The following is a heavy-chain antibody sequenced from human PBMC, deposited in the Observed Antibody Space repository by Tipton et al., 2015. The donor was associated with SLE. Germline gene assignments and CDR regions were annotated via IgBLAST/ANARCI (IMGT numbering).Heavy chain of an antibody. CDR2: IYYSGST. V-gene: IGHV4-59*01. Sequence: GSLRLSCTVSGGSISSYYWSWIRQPPGKGLEWIGYIYYSGSTNYNPSLKSRVTISVDTSKNQFSLKLSSVTAADTAVYYCASPDPYWGQGTMVTVSS. CDR3: ASPDPY. J-gene: IGHJ3*01. CDR1: GGSISSYY.